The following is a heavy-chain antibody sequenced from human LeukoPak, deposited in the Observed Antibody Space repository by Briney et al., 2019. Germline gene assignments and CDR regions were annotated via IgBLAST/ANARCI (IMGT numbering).Heavy chain of an antibody. V-gene: IGHV3-15*01. CDR3: TTDLYAYYYDSSGYYPSS. CDR1: GFTFSNAW. J-gene: IGHJ5*02. CDR2: IKSKTDGGTT. D-gene: IGHD3-22*01. Sequence: KSGGSLRLSCAASGFTFSNAWMSWVRQAPGKGLEWVGRIKSKTDGGTTDYAAPVKGRFTISRDDSKNTLYLQMNSLKTEDTAVYYCTTDLYAYYYDSSGYYPSSWGQGTLVTVSS.